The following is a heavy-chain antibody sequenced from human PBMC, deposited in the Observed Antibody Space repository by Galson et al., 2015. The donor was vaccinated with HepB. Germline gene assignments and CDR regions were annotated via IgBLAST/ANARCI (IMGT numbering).Heavy chain of an antibody. CDR3: ARGRYYYGNWFDP. CDR1: GGSISSGSYY. CDR2: IYTSGST. J-gene: IGHJ5*02. D-gene: IGHD3-10*01. V-gene: IGHV4-61*02. Sequence: TLSLTCTVSGGSISSGSYYWSWIRQPAGKGLEWIGRIYTSGSTNYNPSLKSRVTISVDTSKNQFSLKLSSVTAADTAVYYCARGRYYYGNWFDPWGQGTLVTVSS.